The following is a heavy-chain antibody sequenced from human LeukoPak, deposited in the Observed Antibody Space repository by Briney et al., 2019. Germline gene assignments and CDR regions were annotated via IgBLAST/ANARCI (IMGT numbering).Heavy chain of an antibody. CDR1: GFTFSSYG. CDR3: ARVRSPGNFNF. V-gene: IGHV3-23*01. Sequence: GGSLRLSCAASGFTFSSYGMSWVRQAPGKGLEWVSAISGSGGSTYYADSVKGRFTISRDNPKNTLYLQMNSLRAEDTALYYCARVRSPGNFNFWGQGTLVTVSS. CDR2: ISGSGGST. J-gene: IGHJ4*02. D-gene: IGHD1-26*01.